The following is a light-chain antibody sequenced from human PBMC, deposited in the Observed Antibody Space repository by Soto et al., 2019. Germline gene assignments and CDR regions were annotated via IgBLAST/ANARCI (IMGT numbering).Light chain of an antibody. J-gene: IGKJ2*01. V-gene: IGKV3-20*01. Sequence: EIVLTQSPGTLSLSPGERATVSCRASQIVSSSHLAWYQQKSGQAPRLLIYGASSRATGIPDRFSGSGSGTDFTLTISRLEPEDFAVYYCQLYGSSPLYIFGQGTNLEIK. CDR2: GAS. CDR1: QIVSSSH. CDR3: QLYGSSPLYI.